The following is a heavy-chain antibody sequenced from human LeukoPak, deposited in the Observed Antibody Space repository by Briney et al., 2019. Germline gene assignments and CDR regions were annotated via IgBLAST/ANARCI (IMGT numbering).Heavy chain of an antibody. V-gene: IGHV4-31*03. CDR1: GGSISSGGYY. J-gene: IGHJ5*02. CDR3: ARKAPRGGYESYNWFDP. CDR2: IYYSGST. D-gene: IGHD5-12*01. Sequence: KPSETLSLTCTVSGGSISSGGYYWTWIRQHPGKGLEWIGYIYYSGSTYYNPSLKSRVTISVDTSKNQFSLKLNSVTAADTAVYYCARKAPRGGYESYNWFDPWGQGTQVTVSS.